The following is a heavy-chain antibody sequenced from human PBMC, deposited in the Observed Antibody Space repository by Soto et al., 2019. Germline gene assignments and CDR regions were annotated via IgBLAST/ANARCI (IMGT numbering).Heavy chain of an antibody. CDR1: GFTFSSYG. J-gene: IGHJ4*02. CDR2: ISHEGGTQ. CDR3: AKEGSPKVSRWDDY. Sequence: GSLRLSCAASGFTFSSYGMHWVRQAPGKGLEWVAVISHEGGTQYYADSVRGRFTVSRDNSKNILYLQMDSLRPEDTAVYFCAKEGSPKVSRWDDYWGQGTLVTVSS. V-gene: IGHV3-30*02. D-gene: IGHD1-26*01.